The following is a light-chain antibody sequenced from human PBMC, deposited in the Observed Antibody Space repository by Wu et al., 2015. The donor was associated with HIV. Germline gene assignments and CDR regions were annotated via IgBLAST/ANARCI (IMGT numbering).Light chain of an antibody. CDR1: QSINTY. CDR2: GAS. V-gene: IGKV1-39*01. CDR3: QQSYSNPYN. Sequence: DIRMTQSPSSLSASVGDRVSITCRASQSINTYLNWYQHKSGKAPKLLIYGASSLHSGVPSRFSGSGSGTDFTLTISSLQPEDFATYYCQQSYSNPYNFGQGTKLEIK. J-gene: IGKJ2*01.